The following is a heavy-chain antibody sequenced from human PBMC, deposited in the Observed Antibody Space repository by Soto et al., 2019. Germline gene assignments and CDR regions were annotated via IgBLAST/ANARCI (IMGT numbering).Heavy chain of an antibody. J-gene: IGHJ6*02. CDR1: GYTLTELC. V-gene: IGHV1-24*01. Sequence: ASVKVSCKVSGYTLTELCMHWVRQAPGKGLEWMGGFDPEDGETIYAQKFQGRVTMTEDTSTDTAYLELSSLRSEDTAVYYCARFIAAAGWYYYYYGMDVWGQGTTVTVSS. D-gene: IGHD6-13*01. CDR3: ARFIAAAGWYYYYYGMDV. CDR2: FDPEDGET.